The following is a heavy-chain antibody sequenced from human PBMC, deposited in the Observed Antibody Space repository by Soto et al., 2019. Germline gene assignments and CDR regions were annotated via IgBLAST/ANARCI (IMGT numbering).Heavy chain of an antibody. D-gene: IGHD3-3*01. CDR3: ARFGFVTFDC. J-gene: IGHJ4*02. CDR2: FSPSGFYI. V-gene: IGHV3-21*04. CDR1: GLILNTYS. Sequence: GGSLRPPCAPSGLILNTYSRDWARQAPGKGLEWFGSFSPSGFYIYYGDSLKGQFTFPRAKAKSSPYLQLDSLKADNTAFYYVARFGFVTFDCWGRGTLVTVSS.